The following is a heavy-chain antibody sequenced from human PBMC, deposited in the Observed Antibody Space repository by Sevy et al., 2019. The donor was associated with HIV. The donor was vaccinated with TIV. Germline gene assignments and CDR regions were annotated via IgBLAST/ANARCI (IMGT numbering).Heavy chain of an antibody. V-gene: IGHV1-18*01. J-gene: IGHJ6*02. D-gene: IGHD5-12*01. CDR1: GYTFTSYG. Sequence: ASLKVSCKASGYTFTSYGISWVRQAPGQGLEWMGWISAYNGNTNYAQKLQGRVTMTTDTSTSTAYMELRSLRSDDTAVYYCARVDIVATSGGIDVWGQGTTVTVSS. CDR2: ISAYNGNT. CDR3: ARVDIVATSGGIDV.